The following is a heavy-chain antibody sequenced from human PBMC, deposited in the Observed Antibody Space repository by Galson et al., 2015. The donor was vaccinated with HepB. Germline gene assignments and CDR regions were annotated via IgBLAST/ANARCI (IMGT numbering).Heavy chain of an antibody. CDR1: GFSFSTYW. Sequence: SLRLSCAASGFSFSTYWMTWVRQAPGKGLEWVANIKQYGSETYYVDSVKGRFTISRDNSKNTLYLQMNSLRAEDTAIYYCAKDPVEVWSVLNTADYFDYWGQGTLVTVSS. CDR3: AKDPVEVWSVLNTADYFDY. D-gene: IGHD2-21*01. V-gene: IGHV3-7*01. J-gene: IGHJ4*02. CDR2: IKQYGSET.